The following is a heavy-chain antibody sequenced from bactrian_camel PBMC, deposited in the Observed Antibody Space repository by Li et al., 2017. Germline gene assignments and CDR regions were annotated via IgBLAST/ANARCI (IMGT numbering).Heavy chain of an antibody. D-gene: IGHD4*01. J-gene: IGHJ4*01. CDR1: GLAFAEHS. V-gene: IGHV3-1*01. CDR2: IDSDGTNT. CDR3: ATDHLADYNEYGAKY. Sequence: EVQLVESGGGLVQIGGSLRLSCTVSGLAFAEHSMGWFRQAPGKGLEWVSAIDSDGTNTYYADSVKGRFTISRDNAKNTLYLQMNSLKSEDTALYYCATDHLADYNEYGAKYWGQGTQVTVS.